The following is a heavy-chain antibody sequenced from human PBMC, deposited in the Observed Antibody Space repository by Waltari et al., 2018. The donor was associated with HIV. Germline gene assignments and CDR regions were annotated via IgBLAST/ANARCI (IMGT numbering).Heavy chain of an antibody. CDR3: ARELKQLSPQDYDSPPRGFDI. CDR1: GGTFSSYA. Sequence: QVQLVQSGAEVKKPGSSVKVSCKASGGTFSSYAISWMRQAPGQGLGWMGGIIPIFDTSNYAQKFQGRVTITADESTSTAYMERSSLRSDDTAVYYCARELKQLSPQDYDSPPRGFDIWGQGTMVTVSS. D-gene: IGHD3-22*01. CDR2: IIPIFDTS. V-gene: IGHV1-69*12. J-gene: IGHJ3*02.